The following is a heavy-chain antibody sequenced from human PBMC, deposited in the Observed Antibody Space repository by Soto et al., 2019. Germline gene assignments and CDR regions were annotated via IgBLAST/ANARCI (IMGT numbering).Heavy chain of an antibody. CDR2: ISGSGGST. CDR1: GFTFSSYA. D-gene: IGHD2-2*01. J-gene: IGHJ4*02. CDR3: AKDVRYCSSTSCYPYYFDY. V-gene: IGHV3-23*01. Sequence: GGSLRLSCAASGFTFSSYAMSWVRQAPGKGLEWVSAISGSGGSTYYADSVKGRFTISRDNSKNTLYLQMNSLRAEDTAVYYCAKDVRYCSSTSCYPYYFDYWGQGTLVTVSS.